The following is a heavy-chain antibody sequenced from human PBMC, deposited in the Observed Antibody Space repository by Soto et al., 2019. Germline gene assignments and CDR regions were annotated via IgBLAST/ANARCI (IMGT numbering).Heavy chain of an antibody. CDR3: AKNTAMAGGYYGMDV. D-gene: IGHD5-18*01. J-gene: IGHJ6*02. CDR2: DIPMFGTA. CDR1: GGTFSSYA. Sequence: QVQLVQSGAEVKKPGSSVKVSCKASGGTFSSYAISWVRQAPGQGPEWKGWDIPMFGTANNARKFQVRVTITADESTSTAYMELSSLRSEDTAVYYCAKNTAMAGGYYGMDVWGQGTTVTVSS. V-gene: IGHV1-69*01.